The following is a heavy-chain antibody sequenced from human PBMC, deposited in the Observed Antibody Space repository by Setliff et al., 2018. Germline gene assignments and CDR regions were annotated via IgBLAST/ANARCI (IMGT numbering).Heavy chain of an antibody. D-gene: IGHD3-10*01. CDR3: ARVESMVRGKNILRHFDY. CDR2: VTIYNGNT. J-gene: IGHJ4*02. V-gene: IGHV1-18*01. CDR1: GYTFNNYG. Sequence: ASVKVSCKASGYTFNNYGVAWVRQAPGQGLDWMGWVTIYNGNTKYAQNLQGRLTLSTDRSTSTVYMELGSLTTDDTAIYYCARVESMVRGKNILRHFDYWGQGTKVTVS.